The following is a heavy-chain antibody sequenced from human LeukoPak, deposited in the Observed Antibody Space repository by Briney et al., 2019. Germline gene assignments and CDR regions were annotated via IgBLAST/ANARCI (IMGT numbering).Heavy chain of an antibody. CDR1: GFTFSSYS. Sequence: GGSLRLSCAASGFTFSSYSMNWVRQAPGKGLEWVSSISSSSSYIYYADSVKGRFTISRDHATNSPYLRMNSLRAEDTAVYYCARDLGYCSGGSCYSFDYWGQGTLVTVSS. CDR3: ARDLGYCSGGSCYSFDY. D-gene: IGHD2-15*01. V-gene: IGHV3-21*01. CDR2: ISSSSSYI. J-gene: IGHJ4*02.